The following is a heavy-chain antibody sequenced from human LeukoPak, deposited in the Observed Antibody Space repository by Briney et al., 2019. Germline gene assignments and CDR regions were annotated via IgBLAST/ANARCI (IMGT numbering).Heavy chain of an antibody. V-gene: IGHV4-34*01. CDR2: INHSGST. J-gene: IGHJ4*02. CDR3: ARSKWLGGELDH. D-gene: IGHD5-12*01. CDR1: GGSFSGYY. Sequence: SETLSLTCAVYGGSFSGYYWSWIRQPPGKGLEWIGEINHSGSTSYNPSLKSRVTISVDTSKNQFSLKLSSVTAADTAVYYCARSKWLGGELDHWGQGTLVTVSS.